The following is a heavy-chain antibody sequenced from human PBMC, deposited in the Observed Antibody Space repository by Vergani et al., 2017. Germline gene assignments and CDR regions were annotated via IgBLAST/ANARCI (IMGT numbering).Heavy chain of an antibody. CDR2: INPNSGGT. J-gene: IGHJ6*02. D-gene: IGHD1-20*01. CDR3: ARDYRLTGRGGYYGMDV. CDR1: GGTFSSYA. V-gene: IGHV1-2*04. Sequence: QVQLVQSGAEVKKPGSSVKVSCKASGGTFSSYAISWVRQAPGQGLEWMGWINPNSGGTNYAQKFQGWVTMTRDTSISTAYMELSRLRSDDTAVYYCARDYRLTGRGGYYGMDVWGQGTTVTVSS.